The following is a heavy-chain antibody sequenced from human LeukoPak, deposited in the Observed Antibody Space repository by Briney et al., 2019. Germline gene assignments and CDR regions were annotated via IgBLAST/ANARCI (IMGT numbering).Heavy chain of an antibody. D-gene: IGHD5-12*01. J-gene: IGHJ4*02. CDR3: ARVYGSGYDFRGAFDI. CDR2: IYTSGST. CDR1: GGSISSYY. Sequence: SETLSLTCTVSGGSISSYYWSWIRQPAGKGLEWIGRIYTSGSTNYNPSLKSRVTISVDTSKNQFSLKLSSVTAADTAVYYCARVYGSGYDFRGAFDIWGQGTLVTVSS. V-gene: IGHV4-4*07.